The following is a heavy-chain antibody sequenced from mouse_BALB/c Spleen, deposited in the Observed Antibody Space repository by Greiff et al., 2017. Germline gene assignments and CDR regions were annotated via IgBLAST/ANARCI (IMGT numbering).Heavy chain of an antibody. CDR2: INPSNGRT. Sequence: QVQLKQSGAELVKPGASVKLSCKASGYTFTSYWMHWVKQRPGQGLEWIGEINPSNGRTNYNEKFKSKATLTVDKSSSTAYMQLSSLTSEDSAVYYCARGTFTTVVAFDYWGQGTTLTVSS. CDR3: ARGTFTTVVAFDY. J-gene: IGHJ2*01. CDR1: GYTFTSYW. V-gene: IGHV1S81*02. D-gene: IGHD1-1*01.